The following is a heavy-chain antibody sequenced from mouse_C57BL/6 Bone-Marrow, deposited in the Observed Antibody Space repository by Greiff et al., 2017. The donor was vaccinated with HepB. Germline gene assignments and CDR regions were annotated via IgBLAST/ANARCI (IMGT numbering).Heavy chain of an antibody. Sequence: QVQLKQPGAELVKPGASVKLSCKASGYTFTSYWMHWVKQRPGQGLEWIGMIHPNSGSTNYNEKFKSKATLTVDKSSSTAYMQLSSLTSEDYAVYYCARDSIITTVVARYFDVWGTGTTVTVSS. CDR2: IHPNSGST. V-gene: IGHV1-64*01. D-gene: IGHD1-1*01. CDR1: GYTFTSYW. CDR3: ARDSIITTVVARYFDV. J-gene: IGHJ1*03.